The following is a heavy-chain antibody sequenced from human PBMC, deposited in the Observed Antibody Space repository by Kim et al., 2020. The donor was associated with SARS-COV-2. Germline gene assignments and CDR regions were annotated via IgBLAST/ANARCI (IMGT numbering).Heavy chain of an antibody. V-gene: IGHV4-59*01. J-gene: IGHJ3*02. D-gene: IGHD3-3*01. Sequence: SRVTISVDTSKNQFSLKLSSVTAADTAIYYCARVRRITIFGVVITDAFDIWGQGTMVTVSS. CDR3: ARVRRITIFGVVITDAFDI.